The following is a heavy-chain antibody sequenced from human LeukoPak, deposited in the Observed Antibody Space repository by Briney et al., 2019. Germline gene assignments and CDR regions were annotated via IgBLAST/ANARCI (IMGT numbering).Heavy chain of an antibody. D-gene: IGHD3-22*01. CDR1: GYTFTNYA. Sequence: GASVKVSCKASGYTFTNYAMHWVRQAPGQRLEWMGWINTGNGNTKYSQEFQGRVTITRETHANTAYMELSSLRAEEMAVYYCATVLNYYDSSGYGGYFDYWGQGTLVTVSS. J-gene: IGHJ4*02. V-gene: IGHV1-3*03. CDR3: ATVLNYYDSSGYGGYFDY. CDR2: INTGNGNT.